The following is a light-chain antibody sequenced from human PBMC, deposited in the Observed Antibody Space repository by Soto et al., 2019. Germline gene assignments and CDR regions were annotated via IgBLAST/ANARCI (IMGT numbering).Light chain of an antibody. V-gene: IGKV1-39*01. CDR3: QQTYSPPYS. CDR1: QSISSY. CDR2: AAS. Sequence: DIQMTQSPSSLSASVGDRVTNTCRASQSISSYLNWYQQKPGKAPNLVVYAASSLQSGVPSRFSGSGSGTEFTLTIITLQPEDFATHYCQQTYSPPYSIGQGTKLEI. J-gene: IGKJ2*01.